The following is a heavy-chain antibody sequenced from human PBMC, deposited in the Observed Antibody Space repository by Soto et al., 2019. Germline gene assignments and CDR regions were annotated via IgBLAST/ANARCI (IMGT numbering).Heavy chain of an antibody. D-gene: IGHD5-18*01. CDR3: ARARGYSYGPYYYYYGLDV. J-gene: IGHJ6*02. V-gene: IGHV1-69*13. Sequence: ASVKVSCKASGGTFSTYAISWVRQAPGQGLEWMGGIIPIFGTGNYAQKFQGRVTITADESTSTAYMDLSSLRSEDTAVYYCARARGYSYGPYYYYYGLDVWGQGTTVTVSS. CDR2: IIPIFGTG. CDR1: GGTFSTYA.